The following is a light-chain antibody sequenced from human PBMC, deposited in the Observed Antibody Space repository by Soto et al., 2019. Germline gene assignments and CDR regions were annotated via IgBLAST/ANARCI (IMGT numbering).Light chain of an antibody. V-gene: IGLV2-14*03. CDR2: EVS. CDR3: SSARRDNTWV. Sequence: QSVLTQPASVSESPGQSITISCTGTSSDIGASTFVSWYQQHPGKAPKLLIYEVSNRPSGISNRFSGSKSANTASLTISGLQAEDEADYYCSSARRDNTWVFGGVTKVTVL. J-gene: IGLJ3*02. CDR1: SSDIGASTF.